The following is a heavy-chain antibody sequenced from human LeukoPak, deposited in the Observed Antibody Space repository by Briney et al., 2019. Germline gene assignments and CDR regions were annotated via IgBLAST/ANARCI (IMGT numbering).Heavy chain of an antibody. CDR3: AKVAQDVRGWYSGGWFDP. V-gene: IGHV3-23*01. CDR2: ISGSGGST. Sequence: PGGSLRLSCAASGFTFSSYAMSWVRQAPGKGLEWVSAISGSGGSTYYADSVKGRFTISRDNSKNTLYLQMNSLRAEDTAVYYCAKVAQDVRGWYSGGWFDPWGQGTLVTVSS. CDR1: GFTFSSYA. J-gene: IGHJ5*02. D-gene: IGHD6-19*01.